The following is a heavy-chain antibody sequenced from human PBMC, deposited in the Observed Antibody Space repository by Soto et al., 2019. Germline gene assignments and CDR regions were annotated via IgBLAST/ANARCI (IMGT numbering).Heavy chain of an antibody. Sequence: QITLKESGPTLVKPTQTLTLTCTFSGFSLTTSRVGVGWIRQPPGKALEWLAVIFWDDDERHSPSLKSRFSITKDTSKNQVVLTMTNMDPMDTATYYCARCGGPRGDAFDIWGQGTLVTVSS. CDR3: ARCGGPRGDAFDI. CDR2: IFWDDDE. CDR1: GFSLTTSRVG. J-gene: IGHJ3*02. V-gene: IGHV2-5*02. D-gene: IGHD2-21*01.